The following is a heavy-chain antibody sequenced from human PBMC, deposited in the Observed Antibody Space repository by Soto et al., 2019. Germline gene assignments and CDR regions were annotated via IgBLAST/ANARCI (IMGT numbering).Heavy chain of an antibody. CDR1: GFTFSSYS. CDR3: ARAGDY. Sequence: EVQLVESGGGLVKPGGSLRLSCAASGFTFSSYSMNWVRQAPGKGLEWVSSISTSSSYMYYADSVRGRSTISRDNAKNSLYLQMDSLRAEDTAVYYCARAGDYLGQGTLVTVSS. CDR2: ISTSSSYM. V-gene: IGHV3-21*01. J-gene: IGHJ4*02.